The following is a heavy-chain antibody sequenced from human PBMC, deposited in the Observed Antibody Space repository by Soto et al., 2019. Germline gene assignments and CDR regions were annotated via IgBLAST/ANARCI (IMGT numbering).Heavy chain of an antibody. CDR2: IYHSGST. CDR3: ARDVVVVAATVYRNNWFDP. D-gene: IGHD2-15*01. J-gene: IGHJ5*02. CDR1: GYSISSGYY. V-gene: IGHV4-38-2*02. Sequence: SETLSLTCAVSGYSISSGYYWGWIRQPPGKGLEWIGSIYHSGSTYYNPSLKSRVTISVDTSKNQFSLKLSSVTAADTAVYYCARDVVVVAATVYRNNWFDPWGQGTLVTVSS.